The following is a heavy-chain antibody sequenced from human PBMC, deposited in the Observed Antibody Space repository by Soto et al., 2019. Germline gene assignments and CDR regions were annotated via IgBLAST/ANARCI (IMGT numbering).Heavy chain of an antibody. Sequence: EVQMLESGGYLVQPGGALRVSCASGFTFSHYTMAWVRQAPGKGLEWVSGFSRSNGVAYYADSVKGRFTISRDNSKNTVFRQRNSLRAEDTAVYYCANGGLHGSIDGGLSYCHNWDQGTLVTVSS. V-gene: IGHV3-23*01. CDR1: GFTFSHYT. CDR2: FSRSNGVA. CDR3: ANGGLHGSIDGGLSYCHN. D-gene: IGHD1-26*01. J-gene: IGHJ4*02.